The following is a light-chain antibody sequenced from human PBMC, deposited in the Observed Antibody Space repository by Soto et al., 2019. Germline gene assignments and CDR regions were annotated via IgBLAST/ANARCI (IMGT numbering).Light chain of an antibody. CDR1: SSTIGSKT. J-gene: IGLJ1*01. CDR2: SNY. V-gene: IGLV1-44*01. CDR3: SAWDASLNGYV. Sequence: QSVLTQPPSASGTPGQRVTISCSGSSSTIGSKTVNWYQQLPGTAPNLLIYSNYQRPSGVPVRFSGSKSGTSASLAISGLQSEDEADYYCSAWDASLNGYVFGTGTKVTVL.